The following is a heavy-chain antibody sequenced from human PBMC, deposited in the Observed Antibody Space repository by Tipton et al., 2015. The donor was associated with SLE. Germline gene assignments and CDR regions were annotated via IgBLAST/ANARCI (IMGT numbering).Heavy chain of an antibody. CDR3: ARDPGSGCDY. V-gene: IGHV3-20*04. J-gene: IGHJ4*02. Sequence: SLRLSCAASGFTFDDYGMSWVRQAPGKGLEWVSGINWNGGGTGYGDSVKGRFTVSRDNARNSLYLQMSGLRGEDTAVYYCARDPGSGCDYWGQGTLVTVSS. D-gene: IGHD5-12*01. CDR2: INWNGGGT. CDR1: GFTFDDYG.